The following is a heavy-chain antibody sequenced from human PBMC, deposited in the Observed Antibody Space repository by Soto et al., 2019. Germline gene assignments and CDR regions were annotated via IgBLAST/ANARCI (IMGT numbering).Heavy chain of an antibody. Sequence: SETLSLTCTVSGGSISSSSYYWSWIRQPPGKGQGWIGSIYYSGSTYYNPSLKSRVTISVGTSKNQFSLKLSSVTAAYTAVYYCARPKYNWNRYFDYWGQGTLVTVSS. CDR1: GGSISSSSYY. V-gene: IGHV4-39*01. CDR2: IYYSGST. J-gene: IGHJ4*02. D-gene: IGHD1-20*01. CDR3: ARPKYNWNRYFDY.